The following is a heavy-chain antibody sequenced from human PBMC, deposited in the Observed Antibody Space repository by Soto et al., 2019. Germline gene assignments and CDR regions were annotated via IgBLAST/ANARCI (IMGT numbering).Heavy chain of an antibody. CDR3: ARGGAKGSAAMRMLYYYYGMDV. J-gene: IGHJ6*02. V-gene: IGHV3-33*01. D-gene: IGHD2-2*01. CDR2: IWYDGSNK. CDR1: GFTFSSYG. Sequence: QVQLVESGGGVVQPGRSLRLSCAASGFTFSSYGMHWVRQAPGKGLEWVAVIWYDGSNKYYADSAKGRFTISRDNSKNTLYLQMNSLRAEDTAVYYCARGGAKGSAAMRMLYYYYGMDVWGQGTTVTVSS.